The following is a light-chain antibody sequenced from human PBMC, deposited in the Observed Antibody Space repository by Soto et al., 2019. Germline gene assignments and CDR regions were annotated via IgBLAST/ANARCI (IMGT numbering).Light chain of an antibody. CDR3: QSYENSRTGFYV. V-gene: IGLV1-40*01. CDR2: GNT. CDR1: SSDIGAGFD. J-gene: IGLJ1*01. Sequence: QSVLTQPPSVSGAPGQRVTISCPGSSSDIGAGFDVHWYQHLPGTAPKLLIYGNTSRPSGVPGRFSGSKSGTSASLVISGLQAEDEADYYCQSYENSRTGFYVFGTGTKVTVL.